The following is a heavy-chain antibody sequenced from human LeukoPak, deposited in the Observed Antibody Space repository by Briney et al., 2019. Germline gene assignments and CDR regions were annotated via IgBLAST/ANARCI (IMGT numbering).Heavy chain of an antibody. V-gene: IGHV1-24*01. CDR1: GYTLTELS. CDR3: ATGYSYGSYYIDY. Sequence: GASVKVSCKVSGYTLTELSMHWVRQAPGKGLEWMGGFDPEDGETIYAQKFQGRVTMTEDTSTDTAYMELSILRSEDTAVYYCATGYSYGSYYIDYWGQGTLVTVSS. J-gene: IGHJ4*02. D-gene: IGHD5-18*01. CDR2: FDPEDGET.